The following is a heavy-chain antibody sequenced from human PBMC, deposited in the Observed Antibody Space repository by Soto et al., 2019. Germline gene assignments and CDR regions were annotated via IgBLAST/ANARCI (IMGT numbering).Heavy chain of an antibody. CDR2: IYWDDDK. D-gene: IGHD3-10*01. CDR1: GFSLSTSGVG. V-gene: IGHV2-5*02. CDR3: ALVVLLWFGELHFEY. J-gene: IGHJ4*02. Sequence: QITLKESGPTLVKPTQTLTLTCTFSGFSLSTSGVGVGWIRQPPGKALEWLALIYWDDDKRYSPSLKSRLTIXXAXSXXQVVLTMTNMDPVDTATYYCALVVLLWFGELHFEYWGQGTLVTVSS.